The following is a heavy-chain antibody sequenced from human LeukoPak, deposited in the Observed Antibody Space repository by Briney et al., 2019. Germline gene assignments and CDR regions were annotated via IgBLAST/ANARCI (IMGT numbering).Heavy chain of an antibody. J-gene: IGHJ4*02. CDR3: ASKERPYYGSGSNDY. CDR2: IIPILGIA. CDR1: GGTFSSYA. V-gene: IGHV1-69*04. Sequence: GASVKVSCKASGGTFSSYAISWARQAPGQGLEWMGRIIPILGIANYAQKFQGRVTITADKSTSTAYMELSSLRSEDTAVYYCASKERPYYGSGSNDYWGQGTLVTVSS. D-gene: IGHD3-10*01.